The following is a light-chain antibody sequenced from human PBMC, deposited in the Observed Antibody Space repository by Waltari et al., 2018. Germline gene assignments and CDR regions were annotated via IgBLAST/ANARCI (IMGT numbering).Light chain of an antibody. V-gene: IGKV1-5*01. Sequence: DIQMTQSPSTLPASVGDRVTITCRASLGVSTWLAWYQQKPGKAPKLLIYDASSLGSGVPLRFSGSGSGTEFTLTISSLQPDDFPTYYCQQYNTYSRTFGGGTKVEIK. CDR1: LGVSTW. CDR2: DAS. CDR3: QQYNTYSRT. J-gene: IGKJ4*01.